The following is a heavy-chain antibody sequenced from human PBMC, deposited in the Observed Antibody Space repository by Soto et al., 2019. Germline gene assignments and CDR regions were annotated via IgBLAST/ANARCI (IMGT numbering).Heavy chain of an antibody. D-gene: IGHD3-9*01. CDR1: GFSLITRGVG. CDR2: IHWDDDK. Sequence: QITLKESGPTLVKPTQTLTLTCTFSGFSLITRGVGVGWIRQPPGKAVEWLALIHWDDDKRYSPSLKTRLTITRDTPKSQVVLTVTNMDPVDTATYYCVHITFHYDILTAYYKGFFDYWGQGALVTVSS. V-gene: IGHV2-5*02. CDR3: VHITFHYDILTAYYKGFFDY. J-gene: IGHJ4*02.